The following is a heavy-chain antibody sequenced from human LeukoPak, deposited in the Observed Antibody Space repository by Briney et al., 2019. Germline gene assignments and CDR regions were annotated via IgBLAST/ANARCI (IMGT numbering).Heavy chain of an antibody. J-gene: IGHJ4*02. Sequence: SETLSLTCTVNGGSFSDYYWTWIRQPPGKGLEWIGETNHGGSTNYNPSLKSRVTMSVDTSKNQFSLKLSFVTAADTAVYYCARGIAIGYCSGGSCYPFDYWGQGTLVTVSS. CDR3: ARGIAIGYCSGGSCYPFDY. V-gene: IGHV4-34*01. CDR2: TNHGGST. CDR1: GGSFSDYY. D-gene: IGHD2-15*01.